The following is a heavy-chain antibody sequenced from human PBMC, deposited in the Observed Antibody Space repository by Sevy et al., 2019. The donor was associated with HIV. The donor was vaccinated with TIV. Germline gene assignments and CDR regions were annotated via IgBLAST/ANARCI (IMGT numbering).Heavy chain of an antibody. CDR1: GFTFSSYA. V-gene: IGHV3-23*01. Sequence: GGSLRLSCAASGFTFSSYAMSWVRQAPGKGLEWVSAISGFGGSTYYADSVKGRFTISRDNSKNTLLLQMNTLSAEDTAVYYCAEGIGDTGDYVSDYWGQGTLVTVSS. J-gene: IGHJ4*02. D-gene: IGHD4-17*01. CDR3: AEGIGDTGDYVSDY. CDR2: ISGFGGST.